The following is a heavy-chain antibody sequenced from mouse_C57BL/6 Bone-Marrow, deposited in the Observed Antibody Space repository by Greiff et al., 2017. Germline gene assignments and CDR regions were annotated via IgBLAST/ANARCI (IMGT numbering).Heavy chain of an antibody. CDR1: GYTFTDHT. CDR2: IYPRDGST. D-gene: IGHD1-1*01. Sequence: QVQLQQSDAELVKPGASVKISCKVSGYTFTDHTIHWMKQRPEQGLEWIGYIYPRDGSTKYNEKFKGKATLTADKSSSTADMQINRLTSEDSAVYFCARSGGITTVVGYFDYWGQGTTLTVSS. V-gene: IGHV1-78*01. J-gene: IGHJ2*01. CDR3: ARSGGITTVVGYFDY.